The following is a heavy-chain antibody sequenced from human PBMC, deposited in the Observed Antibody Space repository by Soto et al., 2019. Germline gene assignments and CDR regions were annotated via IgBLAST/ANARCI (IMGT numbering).Heavy chain of an antibody. CDR3: ARVRPTVTANYYYYYMDV. V-gene: IGHV1-3*01. Sequence: ASVKVSCKASGYTFTSYAMHWVRQAPGQRLEWMGWINAGNGNTKYSQKFQGRVTITRDTSASTAYMELSSLRSEDTAVYYCARVRPTVTANYYYYYMDVWGKGTTVTVSS. J-gene: IGHJ6*03. D-gene: IGHD4-17*01. CDR2: INAGNGNT. CDR1: GYTFTSYA.